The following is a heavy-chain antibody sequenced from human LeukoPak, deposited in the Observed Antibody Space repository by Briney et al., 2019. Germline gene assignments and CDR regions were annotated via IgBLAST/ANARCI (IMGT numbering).Heavy chain of an antibody. Sequence: GGSLRLSCTVSGFTVSSNSMSWVRQAPGKGLEWVSFIYSDNTHYSDSVKGRFTISRDNSKNTLYLQMNSLRAEDTAVYYCAKGGYYYDSSDQHGYWGQGTLVTVSS. V-gene: IGHV3-66*03. CDR2: IYSDNT. CDR1: GFTVSSNS. J-gene: IGHJ4*02. CDR3: AKGGYYYDSSDQHGY. D-gene: IGHD3-22*01.